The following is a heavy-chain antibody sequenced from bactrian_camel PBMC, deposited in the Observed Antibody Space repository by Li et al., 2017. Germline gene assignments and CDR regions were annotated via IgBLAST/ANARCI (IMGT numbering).Heavy chain of an antibody. Sequence: HVQLVESGGDLVQPGGSLRLSCAASGFTFSSYDMGRVRQAPGKGLEWVSSIYAYGSNTYYADSVKGRFTISRGNAKNTLYLQMNSLKPEDTGFYYCAASSVKDTALLGESPVGDCTWHSDFGYWGWGTQVTVS. V-gene: IGHV3-2*01. D-gene: IGHD7*01. CDR2: IYAYGSNT. CDR3: AASSVKDTALLGESPVGDCTWHSDFGY. CDR1: GFTFSSYD. J-gene: IGHJ6*01.